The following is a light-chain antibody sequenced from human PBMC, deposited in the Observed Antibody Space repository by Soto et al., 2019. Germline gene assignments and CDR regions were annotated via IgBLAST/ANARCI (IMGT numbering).Light chain of an antibody. CDR1: QSVLYSSNNKNY. V-gene: IGKV4-1*01. CDR2: WAS. CDR3: QQYDSPWT. Sequence: DIVMTQSPDSLAVSLGERATINCKSSQSVLYSSNNKNYLAWYQQKPGQPPKLLLYWASTRESGVPDRFSGSGSGTDFTLTISSLQAEDVAVYYCQQYDSPWTFGQGTKVEI. J-gene: IGKJ1*01.